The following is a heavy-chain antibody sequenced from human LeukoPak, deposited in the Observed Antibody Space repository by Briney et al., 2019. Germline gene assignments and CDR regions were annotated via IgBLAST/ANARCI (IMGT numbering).Heavy chain of an antibody. CDR1: GFTFSTYA. Sequence: GGSPRLSCAASGFTFSTYAMHWVRQAPGKGLEWVAVIWSDSTNKYYADSVRGRFTFSRDNSKSTLYLQMSSLRAEDTAMYYCARDRLTTVTTFHFDYWGQGTLVTVSS. V-gene: IGHV3-33*01. D-gene: IGHD4-17*01. J-gene: IGHJ4*02. CDR3: ARDRLTTVTTFHFDY. CDR2: IWSDSTNK.